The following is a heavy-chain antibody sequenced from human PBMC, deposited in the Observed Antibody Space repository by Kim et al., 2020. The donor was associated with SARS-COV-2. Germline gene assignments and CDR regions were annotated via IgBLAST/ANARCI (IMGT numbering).Heavy chain of an antibody. Sequence: SETLSLTCAVSGGSISSSNWWSWVRQPPGKGLEWIGEIYHSGSTNYNPSLKSRVTISVDKSKNQFSLKLSSVTAADTAVYYCARENYYYGSGSYFGGYGMDVWGQGTTVTVSS. D-gene: IGHD3-10*01. J-gene: IGHJ6*02. V-gene: IGHV4-4*02. CDR2: IYHSGST. CDR3: ARENYYYGSGSYFGGYGMDV. CDR1: GGSISSSNW.